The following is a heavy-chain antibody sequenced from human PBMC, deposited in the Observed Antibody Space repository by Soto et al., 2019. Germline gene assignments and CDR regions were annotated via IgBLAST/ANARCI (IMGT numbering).Heavy chain of an antibody. V-gene: IGHV3-53*04. CDR2: IFTGGST. CDR3: ARDRYSSGWLDAFDI. D-gene: IGHD6-19*01. CDR1: GFTVSSNY. J-gene: IGHJ3*02. Sequence: EVQLVESGGGLVQPGGSLRLSCAASGFTVSSNYMSWVRQAPGKGLEWVSVIFTGGSTYYADSVKGRFTISRHSSKNTVYLQMNSLRAEDTAVYYCARDRYSSGWLDAFDIGGQGTMVTVSS.